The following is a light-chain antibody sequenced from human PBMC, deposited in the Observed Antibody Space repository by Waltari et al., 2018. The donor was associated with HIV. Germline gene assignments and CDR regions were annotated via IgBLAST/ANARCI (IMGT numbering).Light chain of an antibody. V-gene: IGLV1-40*01. CDR3: QSYDMSQSGSLV. J-gene: IGLJ2*01. CDR2: DNN. Sequence: QSVLTQPPSVSGAPGQRVTIACTGTRSNIGAGFDVHWYQQIPGNAPKLLIYDNNSRPAGVPDRCSGSKSGTSASLAITGRQSEDEADYYCQSYDMSQSGSLVFGGGTKLTVL. CDR1: RSNIGAGFD.